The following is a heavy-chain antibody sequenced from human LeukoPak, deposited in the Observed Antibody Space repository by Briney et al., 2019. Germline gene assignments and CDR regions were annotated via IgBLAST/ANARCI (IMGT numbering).Heavy chain of an antibody. D-gene: IGHD3-10*01. CDR3: ARGGQKGSGSYYLHIYYGMDV. CDR1: GDSINSGGYY. Sequence: SQTLSLTCTVSGDSINSGGYYWNWIRQHPGKGLEWIGYIYYSGSTPYNPSLKSRVTMSVDMSKNQFSLKLSSVTAADTAVYYCARGGQKGSGSYYLHIYYGMDVWGKGTTVTVSS. J-gene: IGHJ6*04. CDR2: IYYSGST. V-gene: IGHV4-31*03.